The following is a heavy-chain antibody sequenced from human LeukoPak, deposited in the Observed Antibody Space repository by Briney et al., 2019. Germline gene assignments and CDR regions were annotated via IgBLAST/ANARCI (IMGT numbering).Heavy chain of an antibody. CDR1: GGSISSGSYY. CDR3: ARGGYCGGDCYFYY. CDR2: IYTSGST. D-gene: IGHD2-21*02. J-gene: IGHJ4*02. V-gene: IGHV4-61*02. Sequence: PSETLSLTCTVSGGSISSGSYYWSWIRQPAGKGLEWIGRIYTSGSTNYNPSLKSRVTISVDTSKNQFSLKLSSVTAADTAVYYCARGGYCGGDCYFYYWGQGTLVTVSS.